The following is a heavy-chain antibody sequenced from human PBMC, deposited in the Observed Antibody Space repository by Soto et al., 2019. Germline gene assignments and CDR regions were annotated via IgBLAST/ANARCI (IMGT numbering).Heavy chain of an antibody. CDR3: ARSMEGHFDY. V-gene: IGHV3-48*02. CDR2: ITSDTNTI. D-gene: IGHD1-1*01. J-gene: IGHJ4*02. Sequence: EVQLVESGGGLVQPGGSLRLTCAASGFPFSIYSMNWVRQAPGKGLEWSSYITSDTNTIKYADSVKGRFTISRDNAKNLVYLQMNSLRDEDTAVYFCARSMEGHFDYWGQGTVVTVSS. CDR1: GFPFSIYS.